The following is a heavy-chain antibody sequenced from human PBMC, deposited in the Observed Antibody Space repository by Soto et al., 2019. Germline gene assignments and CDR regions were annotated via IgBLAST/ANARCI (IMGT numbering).Heavy chain of an antibody. Sequence: VESLNISRKLSVYSFHNYWVGWVRLIPGKGLEWMGMIFPGDSDTKDSPSLQGQITMSVDKSDNSAYLQWWSLKASDTAFYYWAAAYSTGPAAFDIWGQGTMVTVSS. CDR1: VYSFHNYW. D-gene: IGHD2-8*02. CDR3: AAAYSTGPAAFDI. CDR2: IFPGDSDT. J-gene: IGHJ3*02. V-gene: IGHV5-51*01.